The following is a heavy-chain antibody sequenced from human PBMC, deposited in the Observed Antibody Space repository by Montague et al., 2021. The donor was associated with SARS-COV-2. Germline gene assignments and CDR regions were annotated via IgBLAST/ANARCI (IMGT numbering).Heavy chain of an antibody. CDR2: IHRSGDTT. Sequence: SLRLSCAASGSTFGDYGVSWVRQAPGKGLEWIAGIHRSGDTTDYADSVKGRFTISRDNARNSLDLQMNSLRAEDTALYYCVRGWSGGPFDCWGQGTLVTVSS. V-gene: IGHV3-20*04. J-gene: IGHJ4*02. CDR1: GSTFGDYG. CDR3: VRGWSGGPFDC. D-gene: IGHD2-8*01.